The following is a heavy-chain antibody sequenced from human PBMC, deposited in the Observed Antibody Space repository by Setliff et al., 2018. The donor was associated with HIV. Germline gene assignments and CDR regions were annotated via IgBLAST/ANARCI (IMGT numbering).Heavy chain of an antibody. V-gene: IGHV3-30*12. D-gene: IGHD6-6*01. Sequence: GGSLRLSCAASGFTFTNVAMHWVRQAPGKGLESVSFISYDGGSKYYADSVKGRFTIARDNSKNTLYLQMNSLRVEDTAIYYCARAWAMQQLVPAYWGQGTLVTVSS. CDR3: ARAWAMQQLVPAY. CDR1: GFTFTNVA. J-gene: IGHJ4*02. CDR2: ISYDGGSK.